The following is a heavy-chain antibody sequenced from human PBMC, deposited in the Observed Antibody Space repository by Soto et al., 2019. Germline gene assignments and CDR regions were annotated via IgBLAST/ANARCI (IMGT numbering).Heavy chain of an antibody. J-gene: IGHJ5*02. CDR3: ARGQQEAVLRFLEWPQRYNWFDP. Sequence: GGSLRLSCAASGFTFSSYWMSWVRQAPGKGLEWVANIKQDGSEKYYVDSVKGRFTISRDNAKNSLYLQMNSLRAEDTAVYYCARGQQEAVLRFLEWPQRYNWFDPWGQGTLVTVSS. CDR1: GFTFSSYW. V-gene: IGHV3-7*03. D-gene: IGHD3-3*01. CDR2: IKQDGSEK.